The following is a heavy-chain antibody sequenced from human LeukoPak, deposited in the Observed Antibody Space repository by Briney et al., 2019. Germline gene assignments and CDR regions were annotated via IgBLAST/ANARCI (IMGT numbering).Heavy chain of an antibody. CDR3: TTDYCSGGSWYSDYYYGMDV. J-gene: IGHJ6*04. CDR2: IKSKTDDGTT. CDR1: GFTFSNAW. Sequence: GGSLRLSCAASGFTFSNAWMSWVRQAPGKGREGVGRIKSKTDDGTTDYAAPVKGRSTISRDDSKNTLYLQMNSLKTEDRAVYYCTTDYCSGGSWYSDYYYGMDVWGEGTTVTVSS. D-gene: IGHD2-15*01. V-gene: IGHV3-15*01.